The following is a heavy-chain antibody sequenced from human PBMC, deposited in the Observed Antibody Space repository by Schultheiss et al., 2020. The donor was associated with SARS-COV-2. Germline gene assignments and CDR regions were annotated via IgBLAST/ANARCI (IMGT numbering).Heavy chain of an antibody. CDR2: INHSGST. Sequence: SETLSLTCTVSGGSISSSSYYWSWIRQPPGKGLEWIGEINHSGSTNYNPSLKSRVTISVDTSKNQFSLKLSSVTAADTAVYYCASYRPNYYGSGPIDYWGQGTLVTVSS. J-gene: IGHJ4*02. CDR3: ASYRPNYYGSGPIDY. CDR1: GGSISSSSYY. V-gene: IGHV4-39*07. D-gene: IGHD3-10*01.